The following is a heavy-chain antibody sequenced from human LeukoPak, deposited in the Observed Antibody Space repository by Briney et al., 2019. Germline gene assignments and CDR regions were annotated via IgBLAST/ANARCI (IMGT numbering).Heavy chain of an antibody. CDR3: AREDDSDYYDSSGYPDY. D-gene: IGHD3-22*01. CDR2: ISYDGSNK. CDR1: GFTFSSYA. V-gene: IGHV3-30-3*01. J-gene: IGHJ4*02. Sequence: PGGSLRLSCAASGFTFSSYAMHWVRQAPGKGLEWVAVISYDGSNKYYADSVKGRFTISRDNSKNTLYLQMNSLRAEDTAVYYCAREDDSDYYDSSGYPDYWGQGTLVTVSS.